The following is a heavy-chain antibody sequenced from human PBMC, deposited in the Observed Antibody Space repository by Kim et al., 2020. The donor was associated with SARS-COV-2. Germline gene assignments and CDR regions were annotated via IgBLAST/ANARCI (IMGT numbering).Heavy chain of an antibody. CDR2: IKQDGSEK. CDR1: GFTFSSYW. J-gene: IGHJ4*02. Sequence: GGSLRLSCAASGFTFSSYWMSWVRQAPGKGLEWVANIKQDGSEKYYVDSVKGRFTISRDNAKNSLYLQMNSLRAEDTAVYYCARDPVDDSSGDYFDYWGQGTLVTVSS. D-gene: IGHD3-22*01. V-gene: IGHV3-7*01. CDR3: ARDPVDDSSGDYFDY.